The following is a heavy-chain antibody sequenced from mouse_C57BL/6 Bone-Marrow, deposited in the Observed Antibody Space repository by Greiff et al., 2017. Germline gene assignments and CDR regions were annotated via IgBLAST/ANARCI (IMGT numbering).Heavy chain of an antibody. Sequence: EVQLQQSGPELVKPGASVKISCKASGYTFTDYYLNWVKQSHGKSLEWIGDINPNNGGTSYNQKFKGKATLTVDKSSSTAYMELRSLTSEDSAVYYWARFVYYYGSSYVESDYYAMDYWGQGTSVTVST. CDR3: ARFVYYYGSSYVESDYYAMDY. V-gene: IGHV1-26*01. CDR2: INPNNGGT. J-gene: IGHJ4*01. D-gene: IGHD1-1*01. CDR1: GYTFTDYY.